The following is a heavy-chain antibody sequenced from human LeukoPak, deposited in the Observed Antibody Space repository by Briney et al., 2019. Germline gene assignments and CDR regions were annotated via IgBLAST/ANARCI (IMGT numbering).Heavy chain of an antibody. CDR3: ARVLAARDYYDRGDYFDY. V-gene: IGHV3-30-3*01. CDR2: ISYDGSNK. CDR1: GFTFSSYA. Sequence: GGSLRLSCAASGFTFSSYAMHWVRQAPGKGLEWVAVISYDGSNKYYADSVKGRFTISRDNSKNTLYLQMNSLRAEDTAVYYCARVLAARDYYDRGDYFDYWGQGTLVTVSS. J-gene: IGHJ4*02. D-gene: IGHD3-22*01.